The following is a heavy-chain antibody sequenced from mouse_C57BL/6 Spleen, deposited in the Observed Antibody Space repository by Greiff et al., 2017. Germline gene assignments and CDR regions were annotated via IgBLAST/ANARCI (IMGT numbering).Heavy chain of an antibody. CDR3: ARDYYGSSYGDY. CDR1: GYAFSSSW. Sequence: VQLQESGPELVKPGASVKISCKASGYAFSSSWMNWVKQRPGKGLEWIGRIYPGDGDTNYNGKFKGQATLTADKSSSTAYMQLSSLTSEESAVYFCARDYYGSSYGDYWGQGTTLTVSS. D-gene: IGHD1-1*01. CDR2: IYPGDGDT. V-gene: IGHV1-82*01. J-gene: IGHJ2*01.